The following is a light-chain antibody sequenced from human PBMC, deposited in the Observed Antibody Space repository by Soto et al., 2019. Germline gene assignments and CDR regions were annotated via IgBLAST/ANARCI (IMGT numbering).Light chain of an antibody. Sequence: IQMTQSPSSLSSSIGDRVSITCRASQGVSRWLAWYQQKPGKAPKLLIYAASSLESGVPSRFSGSGSGTDFTLTINSLQPEDFATYYCQQANSFPLSFGGGTKV. V-gene: IGKV1D-12*01. CDR3: QQANSFPLS. CDR1: QGVSRW. CDR2: AAS. J-gene: IGKJ4*01.